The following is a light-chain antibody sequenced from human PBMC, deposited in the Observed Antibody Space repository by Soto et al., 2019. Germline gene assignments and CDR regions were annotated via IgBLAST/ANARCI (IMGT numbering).Light chain of an antibody. J-gene: IGLJ2*01. V-gene: IGLV1-40*01. Sequence: QSVLTQPPSVSGAPGQRVTISCTGSSSNIGAGYDVHWYQQLPGTAPKLLIYGNSNRPSGVPDRFAGSKSGTSASLAITGVQAEDEADYYCQSYDSSLRAVVFGGGPKLTVL. CDR3: QSYDSSLRAVV. CDR2: GNS. CDR1: SSNIGAGYD.